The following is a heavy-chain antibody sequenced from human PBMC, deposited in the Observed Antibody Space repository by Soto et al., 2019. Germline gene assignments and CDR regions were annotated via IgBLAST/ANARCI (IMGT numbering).Heavy chain of an antibody. D-gene: IGHD6-13*01. CDR2: IYYSGST. CDR3: ARVPTAGNFDY. V-gene: IGHV4-59*01. CDR1: GGSISSYY. J-gene: IGHJ4*02. Sequence: ASETLSLTCTVSGGSISSYYWSWIRQPPGKGLEWIGYIYYSGSTNYNPSLKSRVTISVDTSKNQFSLKLSSVTAADTAVYYCARVPTAGNFDYWGQGTLVTVYS.